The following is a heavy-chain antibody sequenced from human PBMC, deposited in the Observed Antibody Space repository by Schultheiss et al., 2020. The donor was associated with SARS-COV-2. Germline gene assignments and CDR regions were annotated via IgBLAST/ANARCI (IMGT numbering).Heavy chain of an antibody. CDR1: GLTFSSYW. J-gene: IGHJ5*02. Sequence: GGSLRLSCAASGLTFSSYWMHWVRQAPGKGLVWVSRINPDGSSTSYADSVKGRFTISRDNAKNTLYLQMNSLRAEDTAVYFCARGALAYYDFWSGYYSRFDPWGQGTLVTVSS. V-gene: IGHV3-74*01. CDR3: ARGALAYYDFWSGYYSRFDP. CDR2: INPDGSST. D-gene: IGHD3-3*01.